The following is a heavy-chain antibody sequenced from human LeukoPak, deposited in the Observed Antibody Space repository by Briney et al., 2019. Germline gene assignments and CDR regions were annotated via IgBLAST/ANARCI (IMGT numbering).Heavy chain of an antibody. V-gene: IGHV1-69-2*01. D-gene: IGHD3-16*01. Sequence: ASVKVSCKVSGYTFTDYYMHWVQQAPGKGLEWIGLVDPEDGETIYAEKFQGRVTITADTSTDTAYMELSSLRSEDTAVYYCATPARGGGFSDAFDIWGQGTMVTVSS. CDR3: ATPARGGGFSDAFDI. CDR1: GYTFTDYY. J-gene: IGHJ3*02. CDR2: VDPEDGET.